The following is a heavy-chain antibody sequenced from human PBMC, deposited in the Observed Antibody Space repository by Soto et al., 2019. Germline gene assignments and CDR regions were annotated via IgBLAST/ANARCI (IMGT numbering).Heavy chain of an antibody. CDR2: IIPILGIA. D-gene: IGHD3-22*01. CDR3: ARVAGAYYDSSDTHDY. J-gene: IGHJ4*02. Sequence: QVQLVQSGAEVKKPGSSVKVSCKASGGTFSSYTISWVRQAPGQGLEWMGRIIPILGIANYAQKFQGRVTITADKATSTAYMELSSLRSEDTAVYYCARVAGAYYDSSDTHDYWGQGTLVTVSS. V-gene: IGHV1-69*02. CDR1: GGTFSSYT.